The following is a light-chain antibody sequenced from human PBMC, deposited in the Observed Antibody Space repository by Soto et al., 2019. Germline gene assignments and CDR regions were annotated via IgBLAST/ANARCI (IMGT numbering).Light chain of an antibody. J-gene: IGLJ3*02. Sequence: QSALTQPASVSGSPGQSITISCTGTSSDVGGYKYVSWYQQHPDKAPKLIIFEVSNRPSGISSRFSGSKSGNTASLTISGLQAEDEAYYYCASYTSSRTSVMFGRGTRLTVL. CDR3: ASYTSSRTSVM. CDR1: SSDVGGYKY. V-gene: IGLV2-14*01. CDR2: EVS.